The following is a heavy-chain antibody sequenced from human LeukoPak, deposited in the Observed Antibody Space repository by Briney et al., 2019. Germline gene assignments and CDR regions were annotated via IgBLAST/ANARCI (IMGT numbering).Heavy chain of an antibody. CDR2: INPSGGST. V-gene: IGHV1-46*01. J-gene: IGHJ4*02. CDR1: GYTFTSYY. D-gene: IGHD1-26*01. Sequence: ASVKVSCKASGYTFTSYYMHWVRQAPGQGLEWMGIINPSGGSTSYAQKFQGRVTMTRDTSTSTVYMELSSLRSEDTAVYYYARGGEWELLLQACFDYWGQGTLVTVSS. CDR3: ARGGEWELLLQACFDY.